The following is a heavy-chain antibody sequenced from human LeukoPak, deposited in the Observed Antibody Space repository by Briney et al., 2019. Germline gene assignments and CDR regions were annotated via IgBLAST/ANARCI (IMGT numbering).Heavy chain of an antibody. V-gene: IGHV3-30*18. D-gene: IGHD6-19*01. CDR2: ISYDGSNK. J-gene: IGHJ4*02. CDR1: GFTFSSYG. CDR3: AKVEVAGVGLDY. Sequence: GGSLRLSCAASGFTFSSYGMHWVRQAPGKGLEWVAVISYDGSNKYYADSVKGRFTISRDNSKNTLYLQMNSLRAEDTAVYYCAKVEVAGVGLDYWGQGTLVTFSS.